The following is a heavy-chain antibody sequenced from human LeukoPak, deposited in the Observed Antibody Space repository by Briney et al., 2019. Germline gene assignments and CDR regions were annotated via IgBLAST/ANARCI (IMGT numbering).Heavy chain of an antibody. Sequence: PSETLSLTCDVSGDSISSYYWSWIRQPAGRGLEWLGRIYPSGSANYNPSLKSRVTISVDTSKNQFSLKLSSVTAADTAVYYCARHTGEYSYGYRYFEYWGQGTVVTVSS. CDR2: IYPSGSA. CDR1: GDSISSYY. V-gene: IGHV4-4*07. D-gene: IGHD5-18*01. CDR3: ARHTGEYSYGYRYFEY. J-gene: IGHJ4*02.